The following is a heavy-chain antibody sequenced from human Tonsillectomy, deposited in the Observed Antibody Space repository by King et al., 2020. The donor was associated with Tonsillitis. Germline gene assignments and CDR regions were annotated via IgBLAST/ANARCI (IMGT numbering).Heavy chain of an antibody. Sequence: MQLVQSGGGLVQPGGSLRLSCAASGFTFSSYAMGWVRQAPGKGLEWVSTISGSSYSTYYPDSVKGRFTISRDNSNHTLYLQMHSLRPEDTALYYCPNLPQAVAGSYPLDSGARGTRVT. J-gene: IGHJ4*02. CDR1: GFTFSSYA. CDR2: ISGSSYST. V-gene: IGHV3-23*04. CDR3: PNLPQAVAGSYPLDS. D-gene: IGHD6-19*01.